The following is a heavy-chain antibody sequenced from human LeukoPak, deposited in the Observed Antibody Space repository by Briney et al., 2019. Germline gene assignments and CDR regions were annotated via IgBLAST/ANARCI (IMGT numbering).Heavy chain of an antibody. CDR3: VRSMSGRNDF. CDR1: GFIFSNYW. D-gene: IGHD3-3*01. J-gene: IGHJ4*02. V-gene: IGHV3-74*01. CDR2: IDVVGTRT. Sequence: PGRSLRLSCAGSGFIFSNYWVHWVRQAPGKELVWVARIDVVGTRTDYADSVRGRFTISRDNAKNTIYLQMNSLTADDTAVYYCVRSMSGRNDFWGQGTVVSVSS.